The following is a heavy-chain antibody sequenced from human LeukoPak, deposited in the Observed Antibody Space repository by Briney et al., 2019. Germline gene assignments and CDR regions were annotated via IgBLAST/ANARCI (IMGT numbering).Heavy chain of an antibody. J-gene: IGHJ4*02. Sequence: PSETLSLTCTVSGGSISSYYWSLIRQPPGKGLEWIGYIYYSGSTNYNPSLKSRVTISVDTSKNQFSLKLSSVTAADTAVYYCARYSSSWYGVDYWGQGTLVTVSS. D-gene: IGHD6-13*01. CDR2: IYYSGST. V-gene: IGHV4-59*01. CDR1: GGSISSYY. CDR3: ARYSSSWYGVDY.